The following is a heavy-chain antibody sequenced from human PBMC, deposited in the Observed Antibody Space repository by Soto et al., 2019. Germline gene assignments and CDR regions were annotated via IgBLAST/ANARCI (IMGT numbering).Heavy chain of an antibody. V-gene: IGHV4-30-4*01. Sequence: QVQLQESGPGLVKPSQTLSLTCTVSGGSISSGDYYWSWIRQPPGKGLEWIGYIYYSGSTYYNPSLKSRVTISVDTSKKPFSRKLSSVTAADTAVYYCARAPPLKYTYGLRGAFDIWCQGTMVTVSS. CDR1: GGSISSGDYY. D-gene: IGHD5-18*01. CDR3: ARAPPLKYTYGLRGAFDI. J-gene: IGHJ3*02. CDR2: IYYSGST.